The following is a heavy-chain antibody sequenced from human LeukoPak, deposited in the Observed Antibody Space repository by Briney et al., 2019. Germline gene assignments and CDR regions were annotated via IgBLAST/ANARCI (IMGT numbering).Heavy chain of an antibody. CDR2: IIPIFGTA. CDR3: AVCGSSSTIPYYYYYMDV. V-gene: IGHV1-69*01. Sequence: GASVKVSCKASGGTFSSYAISWVRQAPGQGLEWMGGIIPIFGTANYAQKFQGRVTITADESTSTAYMELSSLRSEDTAVYYCAVCGSSSTIPYYYYYMDVWGKGTTVTVSS. J-gene: IGHJ6*03. CDR1: GGTFSSYA. D-gene: IGHD6-6*01.